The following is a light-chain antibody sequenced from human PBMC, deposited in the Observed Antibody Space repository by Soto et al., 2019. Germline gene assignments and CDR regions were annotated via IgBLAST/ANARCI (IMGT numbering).Light chain of an antibody. CDR2: DAS. V-gene: IGKV3D-20*01. J-gene: IGKJ5*01. Sequence: GERVALAGGASRSASTSYLAWYQPKPGLAPRLLIYDASNRATGIPDRFIVSQSGTDITLTSTSLEPEHFPAYYFQQHCTARSPIGQGTRPEIK. CDR3: QQHCTARSP. CDR1: RSASTSY.